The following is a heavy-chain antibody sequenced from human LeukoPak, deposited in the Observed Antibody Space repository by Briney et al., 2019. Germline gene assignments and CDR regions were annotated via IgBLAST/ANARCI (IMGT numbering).Heavy chain of an antibody. D-gene: IGHD3-3*01. Sequence: PGGSLRLSCAASGFTFSSYGMHWVRQAPGKGLEWVAVIWYDGSNKYYADSVKGRFTISRDNSKNTLYLQMNSLRAEDTAVYYCAAGRFWSGYYDYWGQGTLVTVSS. V-gene: IGHV3-33*01. J-gene: IGHJ4*02. CDR2: IWYDGSNK. CDR1: GFTFSSYG. CDR3: AAGRFWSGYYDY.